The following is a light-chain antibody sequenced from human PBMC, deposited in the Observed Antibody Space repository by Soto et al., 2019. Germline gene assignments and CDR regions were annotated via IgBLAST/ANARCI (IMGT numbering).Light chain of an antibody. Sequence: EIHLTQSPSFLSASVGDRATLSCRASQGVSSILAWYQQKPGKAPSLLMYGASTLESGVPSRFSGGESGTEYTLTISSLQSEDSATYYCQPLYIWPLTFGQGTRLEI. CDR2: GAS. CDR3: QPLYIWPLT. J-gene: IGKJ5*01. V-gene: IGKV1-9*01. CDR1: QGVSSI.